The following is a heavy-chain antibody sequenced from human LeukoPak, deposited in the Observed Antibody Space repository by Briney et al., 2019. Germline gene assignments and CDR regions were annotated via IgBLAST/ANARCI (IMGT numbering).Heavy chain of an antibody. Sequence: GGSLRLSCAASGFTFSSYSMNWVRQAPGKGLEWGSSISSSSSYIYYADSVKGRFTISRDNAKNSLYLQMNSLRAEDTAVYYCARGPEVVAAVFDYWGQGTLVTVSS. D-gene: IGHD2-15*01. CDR2: ISSSSSYI. V-gene: IGHV3-21*01. J-gene: IGHJ4*02. CDR3: ARGPEVVAAVFDY. CDR1: GFTFSSYS.